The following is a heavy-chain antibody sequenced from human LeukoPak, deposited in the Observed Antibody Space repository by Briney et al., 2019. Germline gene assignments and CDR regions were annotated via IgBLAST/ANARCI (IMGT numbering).Heavy chain of an antibody. CDR3: ATRYCTSTNCYAFDD. CDR2: IYSGGST. CDR1: GFTVSSNY. D-gene: IGHD2-2*01. Sequence: GGSLRLSCAASGFTVSSNYMSWVRQAPGKGLEWVSVIYSGGSTYYADSVKGRFTISRHNSKNTLYLQMNSLRAEDTAVYYCATRYCTSTNCYAFDDWGQGTPVTVSS. J-gene: IGHJ4*02. V-gene: IGHV3-53*04.